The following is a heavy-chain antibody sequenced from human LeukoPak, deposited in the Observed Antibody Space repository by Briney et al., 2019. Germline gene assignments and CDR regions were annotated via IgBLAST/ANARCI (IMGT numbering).Heavy chain of an antibody. CDR3: ARGYCSGGSCQYYYYYMDV. CDR2: IYYSGST. CDR1: GGSISSYY. Sequence: NPSETLSLTCTVSGGSISSYYWSWIRQPPGKGLEWIGYIYYSGSTNYNPSLKSRVTISVDTSKNQFSLKLSSVTAADTAVYYCARGYCSGGSCQYYYYYMDVWGKGTTVTISS. D-gene: IGHD2-15*01. J-gene: IGHJ6*03. V-gene: IGHV4-59*01.